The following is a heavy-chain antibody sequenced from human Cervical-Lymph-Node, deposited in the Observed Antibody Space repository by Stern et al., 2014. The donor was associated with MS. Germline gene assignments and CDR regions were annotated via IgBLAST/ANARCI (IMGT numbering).Heavy chain of an antibody. V-gene: IGHV3-33*01. CDR3: ARDHDSSSWYEMCMDV. CDR2: IWYDGSNK. CDR1: GFTFSSYG. Sequence: VHLVESGGGVVQPGRSLRLSCAASGFTFSSYGMHWVRQAPGKGLEWVAVIWYDGSNKYYADSVKGRFTISRDNSKNTLYLQMNSLRAEDTAVYYCARDHDSSSWYEMCMDVWGQGTTVTVSS. D-gene: IGHD6-13*01. J-gene: IGHJ6*02.